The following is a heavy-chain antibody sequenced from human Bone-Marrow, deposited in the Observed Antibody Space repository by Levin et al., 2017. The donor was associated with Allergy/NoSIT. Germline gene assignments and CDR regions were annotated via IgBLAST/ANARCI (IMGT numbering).Heavy chain of an antibody. CDR1: GFSVSSNY. Sequence: GGSLRLSCAASGFSVSSNYMTWVRQAPGKGLEWVSVIYTSGSTYYAGSVKGRFTMSRDNSKNTLYLQVNSLRVEDTAVYYCARSGNNTGYYYPPVFDYWGQGTLVTVSS. D-gene: IGHD3-22*01. CDR2: IYTSGST. J-gene: IGHJ4*02. CDR3: ARSGNNTGYYYPPVFDY. V-gene: IGHV3-66*01.